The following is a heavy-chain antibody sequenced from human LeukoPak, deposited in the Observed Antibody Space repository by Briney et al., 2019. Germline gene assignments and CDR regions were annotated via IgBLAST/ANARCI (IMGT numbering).Heavy chain of an antibody. D-gene: IGHD2-2*01. CDR3: AKQSYQLLRWHYFDY. CDR2: ISYDGSNK. J-gene: IGHJ4*02. V-gene: IGHV3-30*18. CDR1: GFTFSSYG. Sequence: GGSLRLSCAASGFTFSSYGMHWVRQAPGKGLEWVALISYDGSNKYYTDSVKGRFTISRDDSKNTYLQMNRLRAEDTAVYYCAKQSYQLLRWHYFDYWGQGTLVTVSS.